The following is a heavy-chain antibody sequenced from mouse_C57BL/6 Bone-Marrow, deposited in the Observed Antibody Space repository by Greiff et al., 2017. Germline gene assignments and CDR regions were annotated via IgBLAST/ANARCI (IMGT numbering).Heavy chain of an antibody. Sequence: VQLQQPGAELVKPGASVKLSCKASGYTFTNYWMHWVKQRPGQGLEWIGMMHPNGGSPDYNEKFKSEATLSVDKSSRTAYMELSSLTSEDSAVYFCARLEFDGSSGDWYFDVWGTGTTVTVSS. CDR2: MHPNGGSP. J-gene: IGHJ1*03. CDR1: GYTFTNYW. CDR3: ARLEFDGSSGDWYFDV. D-gene: IGHD1-1*01. V-gene: IGHV1-64*01.